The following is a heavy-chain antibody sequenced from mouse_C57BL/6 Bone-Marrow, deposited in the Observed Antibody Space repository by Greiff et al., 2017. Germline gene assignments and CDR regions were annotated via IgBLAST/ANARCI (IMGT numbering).Heavy chain of an antibody. CDR3: ARSCLWLRRYFDV. Sequence: QVQLQQSGPELARPGASVKLSCKASGYTFTSYGISWVKQRPGQGLEWIGEIYPRSGNTTYNEKFKGKATLTADKSSSTACMELRSLTSEDSAVYFCARSCLWLRRYFDVWGTGTTVTVSS. CDR2: IYPRSGNT. V-gene: IGHV1-81*01. CDR1: GYTFTSYG. J-gene: IGHJ1*03. D-gene: IGHD2-2*01.